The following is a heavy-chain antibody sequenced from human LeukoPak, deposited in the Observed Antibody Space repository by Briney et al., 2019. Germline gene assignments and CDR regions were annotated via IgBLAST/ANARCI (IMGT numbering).Heavy chain of an antibody. CDR3: ARGGYYGSGSPWGFDY. V-gene: IGHV1-8*01. D-gene: IGHD3-10*01. J-gene: IGHJ4*02. Sequence: ASVKVSCKASGYTFTSYDINWVRQATGQGLEWMGWMNPNSGNTGYAQKFQGRVTMTRNTSISTAYMELSSLRSEGTAVYYCARGGYYGSGSPWGFDYWGQGTLVTVSS. CDR1: GYTFTSYD. CDR2: MNPNSGNT.